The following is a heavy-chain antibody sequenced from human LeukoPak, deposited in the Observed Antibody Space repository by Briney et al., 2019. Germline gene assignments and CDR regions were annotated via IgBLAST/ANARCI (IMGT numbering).Heavy chain of an antibody. CDR3: ARGSLSGWYFDL. J-gene: IGHJ2*01. CDR1: GGSISSGGYY. D-gene: IGHD1-26*01. Sequence: SETLSLTCTVSGGSISSGGYYWSWIRQPPGKGLEWIGYIYHSGSTYYNPSLKSRVTISVDRSKNQFSLKLSSVTAADTAIYYCARGSLSGWYFDLWGRGTLVTVSS. V-gene: IGHV4-30-2*01. CDR2: IYHSGST.